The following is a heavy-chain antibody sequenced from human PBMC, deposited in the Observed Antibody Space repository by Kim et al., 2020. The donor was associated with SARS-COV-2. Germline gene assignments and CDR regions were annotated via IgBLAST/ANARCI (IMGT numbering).Heavy chain of an antibody. J-gene: IGHJ4*02. V-gene: IGHV3-74*01. CDR3: VRDIFWSYDN. CDR2: IKPDGSET. CDR1: GFTFSFDW. D-gene: IGHD1-26*01. Sequence: GGSLRLSCEASGFTFSFDWMHWVRQAPGKGLVWVSDIKPDGSETGYADSVRGRFTISRDNAKNTLYLQMSSLRAEDTAIYYCVRDIFWSYDNWGQGVLVT.